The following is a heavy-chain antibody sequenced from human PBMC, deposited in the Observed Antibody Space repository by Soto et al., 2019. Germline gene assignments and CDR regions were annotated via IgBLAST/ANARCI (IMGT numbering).Heavy chain of an antibody. Sequence: QVQLVQSGAEVKKPGASVKVSCKASGYTFTSYGISWVRQAPGQGLEWMGWISAYTGNTNYAQQLQGRVTMTTDTSTSTAYMELRSLRSDDTAVYYCAVFDWLLSAGWGYYMDVWGKGTTVTVSS. CDR1: GYTFTSYG. V-gene: IGHV1-18*01. D-gene: IGHD3-9*01. CDR2: ISAYTGNT. CDR3: AVFDWLLSAGWGYYMDV. J-gene: IGHJ6*03.